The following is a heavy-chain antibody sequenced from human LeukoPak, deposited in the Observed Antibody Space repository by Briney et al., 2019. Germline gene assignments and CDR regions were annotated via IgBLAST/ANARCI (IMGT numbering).Heavy chain of an antibody. CDR3: ARATVLMVYPKDDLDAFDI. J-gene: IGHJ3*02. Sequence: GRSLRLSCAASGFTFSSYSMNWVRQAPGKGLEWVSSISSSSSYIYYADSVKGRFTISRDNAKNSLYLQMNSLRAEDTAVYYCARATVLMVYPKDDLDAFDIWGQGTMVTVSS. CDR1: GFTFSSYS. D-gene: IGHD2-8*01. CDR2: ISSSSSYI. V-gene: IGHV3-21*01.